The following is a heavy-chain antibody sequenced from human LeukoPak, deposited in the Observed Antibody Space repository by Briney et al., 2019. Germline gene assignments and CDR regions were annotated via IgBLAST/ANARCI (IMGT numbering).Heavy chain of an antibody. CDR1: GFTFSSYS. D-gene: IGHD6-19*01. Sequence: GGSLRLSCAASGFTFSSYSMYWVRQAPGKGLEWVSSISSSSSYIYYADSVKGRFTISRDNAKNSLYLQMNSLRAEDTAVYYCARDLSSGWYDYWGQGTLVTVSS. CDR3: ARDLSSGWYDY. CDR2: ISSSSSYI. J-gene: IGHJ4*02. V-gene: IGHV3-21*01.